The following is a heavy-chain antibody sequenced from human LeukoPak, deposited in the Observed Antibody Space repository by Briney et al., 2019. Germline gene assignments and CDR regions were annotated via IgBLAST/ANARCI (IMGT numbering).Heavy chain of an antibody. J-gene: IGHJ4*02. CDR2: ISGSSSYI. CDR3: ARAPAREHQLLLGY. Sequence: GGSLRLSCVASGFTFSSYSMNWVRQAPGKGLEWVSSISGSSSYIYYADSVKGRFTISRDNAKNSLYLQMNSLRAEDTAVFYCARAPAREHQLLLGYWGQGTLVTVSS. CDR1: GFTFSSYS. D-gene: IGHD2-2*01. V-gene: IGHV3-21*01.